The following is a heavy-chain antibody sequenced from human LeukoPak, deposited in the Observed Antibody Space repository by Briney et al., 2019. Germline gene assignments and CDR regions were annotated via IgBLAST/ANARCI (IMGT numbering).Heavy chain of an antibody. CDR1: GGSISSYY. V-gene: IGHV4-59*01. J-gene: IGHJ3*02. CDR3: ARDQRYSSGWPDAFDI. CDR2: IYYSGST. Sequence: PSETLSLTCTVSGGSISSYYWSWIRQPPGKGLEWIGYIYYSGSTNYNPSLKSRVTTSVDTSKSQFSLKLSSVTAADTAVYYCARDQRYSSGWPDAFDIWGQGTMVTVSS. D-gene: IGHD6-19*01.